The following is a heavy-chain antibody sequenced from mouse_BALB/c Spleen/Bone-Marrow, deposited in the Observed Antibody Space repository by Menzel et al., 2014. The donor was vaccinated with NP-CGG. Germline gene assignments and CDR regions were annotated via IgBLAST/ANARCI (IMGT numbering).Heavy chain of an antibody. CDR1: GYTFTSYT. J-gene: IGHJ4*01. V-gene: IGHV1-14*01. D-gene: IGHD2-3*01. CDR3: ARRWLPYAMDY. CDR2: INPYNDGT. Sequence: VQLQQSGPALVKPGASVMMSCKVSGYTFTSYTMHWVKQKPGQGLEWIGYINPYNDGTKYNEKFKGKATLTSEKSSSTSYMDLNSLTSEDSAVYYCARRWLPYAMDYWGQGTSGTVSS.